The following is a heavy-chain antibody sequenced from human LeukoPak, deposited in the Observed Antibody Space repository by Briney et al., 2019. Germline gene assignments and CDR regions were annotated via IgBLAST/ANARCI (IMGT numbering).Heavy chain of an antibody. D-gene: IGHD2-15*01. J-gene: IGHJ6*04. Sequence: EGSLRLSCAASGFTFSSYAMSWVRQAPGKGLEWVSAISGSGGSTYYADSVKGRFTISRDNSKNTLYLQMNSLRAEDTAVYYCAKAIVVVVAAKSYYYYGMDVWGKGTTVTVSS. CDR3: AKAIVVVVAAKSYYYYGMDV. CDR1: GFTFSSYA. V-gene: IGHV3-23*01. CDR2: ISGSGGST.